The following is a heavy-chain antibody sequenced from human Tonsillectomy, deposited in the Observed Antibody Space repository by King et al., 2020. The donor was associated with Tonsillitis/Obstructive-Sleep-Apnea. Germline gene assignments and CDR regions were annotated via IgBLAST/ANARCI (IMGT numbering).Heavy chain of an antibody. V-gene: IGHV1-18*01. Sequence: QLVQSGGEVKKPGASVKVSCKASGYTFTTYGFIWVRQAPGQGLEWMGWISAYNGNTNYAQNFQGRVTMTTDTSTSTAYMELRSLRSDDTAVYYCARDPIYCSGDSCHHQSTYYQYGLDVWGQGTTVTVSS. CDR2: ISAYNGNT. D-gene: IGHD2-15*01. CDR3: ARDPIYCSGDSCHHQSTYYQYGLDV. J-gene: IGHJ6*02. CDR1: GYTFTTYG.